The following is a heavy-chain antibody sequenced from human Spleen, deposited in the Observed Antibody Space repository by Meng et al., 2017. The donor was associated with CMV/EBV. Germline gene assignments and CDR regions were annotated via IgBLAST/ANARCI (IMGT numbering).Heavy chain of an antibody. CDR1: GFTFSSFG. D-gene: IGHD5-12*01. CDR2: ISYDGNNK. J-gene: IGHJ4*02. CDR3: ATGSGYHSY. Sequence: GESLKISCAASGFTFSSFGIHWVRQAPGKGLDWVAVISYDGNNKYYAESVKGRSTISRDNFKNTLYLQMNSLRAEDTAVYYCATGSGYHSYWGQGTLVTVSS. V-gene: IGHV3-30*19.